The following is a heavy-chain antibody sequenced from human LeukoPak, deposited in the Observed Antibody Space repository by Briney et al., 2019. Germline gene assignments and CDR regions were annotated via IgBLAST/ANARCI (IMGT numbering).Heavy chain of an antibody. CDR2: ISYDGSNK. V-gene: IGHV3-30-3*01. CDR3: ARVDGGLWFGE. J-gene: IGHJ4*02. D-gene: IGHD3-10*01. Sequence: PGRSLRLSCAASGFTFSSYAMHWVRQAPGKGLEWVAVISYDGSNKYYADSVKGRFTISRDNSKNTLYLQMNSLRAEDTAVYYCARVDGGLWFGEWGQGTLVTVSS. CDR1: GFTFSSYA.